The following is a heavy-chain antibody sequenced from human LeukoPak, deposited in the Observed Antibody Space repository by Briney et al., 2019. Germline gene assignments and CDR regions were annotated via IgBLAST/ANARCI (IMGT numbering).Heavy chain of an antibody. CDR1: GGSFSGYY. Sequence: SETLSLTCAVYGGSFSGYYCSWIRQPPGKGLEWIGEINHSGSTNYNPSLKSRVTISVDTSKNQFSLKLSSVTAADTAVYYCARGLLFFMGSSWPNWFDPWGQGTLVTVSS. CDR3: ARGLLFFMGSSWPNWFDP. J-gene: IGHJ5*02. V-gene: IGHV4-34*01. CDR2: INHSGST. D-gene: IGHD6-13*01.